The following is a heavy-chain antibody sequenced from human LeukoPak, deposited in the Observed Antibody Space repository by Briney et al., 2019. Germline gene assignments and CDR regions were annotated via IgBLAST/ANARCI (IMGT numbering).Heavy chain of an antibody. CDR1: GGTFSSYA. CDR2: IIPIFGTA. J-gene: IGHJ6*02. Sequence: GASVKVSCKASGGTFSSYAISWVRQAPGQGLEWMGGIIPIFGTANYAQKFQGRVTITADESTSTAYMELSSLRSEDTAVYYCASPTSSSSLPYYYYGMDVWAKGPRSPSP. V-gene: IGHV1-69*13. D-gene: IGHD6-6*01. CDR3: ASPTSSSSLPYYYYGMDV.